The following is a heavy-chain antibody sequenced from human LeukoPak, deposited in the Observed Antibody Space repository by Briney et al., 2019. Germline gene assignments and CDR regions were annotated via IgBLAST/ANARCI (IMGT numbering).Heavy chain of an antibody. V-gene: IGHV3-30*18. CDR3: AKDSHNNYGMDD. CDR2: ISYDGSNK. CDR1: GFTLSSYG. J-gene: IGHJ6*02. Sequence: GRSLRLSCAASGFTLSSYGMHWVRQAPGKGLERVAVISYDGSNKYYADSVKGRFTISRDNSKNTLYLQMNSLRAEDTAVYYCAKDSHNNYGMDDWGQGTTVTVSS. D-gene: IGHD1-1*01.